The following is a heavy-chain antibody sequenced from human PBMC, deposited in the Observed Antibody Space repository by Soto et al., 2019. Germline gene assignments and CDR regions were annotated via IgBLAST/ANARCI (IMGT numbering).Heavy chain of an antibody. D-gene: IGHD2-15*01. Sequence: QVQLVQSGAEAKKPGSSVKVSCKASGGTFSSYAISWVRQAPGQGLEWMGGIIPIFGTANYAQKCQGRGTVTKGESKSTAYMEPGSLRSEATAMSYCARVSGDVVVLAATENTHNWFDPWGRGTLVTVSS. CDR3: ARVSGDVVVLAATENTHNWFDP. J-gene: IGHJ5*02. CDR2: IIPIFGTA. V-gene: IGHV1-69*01. CDR1: GGTFSSYA.